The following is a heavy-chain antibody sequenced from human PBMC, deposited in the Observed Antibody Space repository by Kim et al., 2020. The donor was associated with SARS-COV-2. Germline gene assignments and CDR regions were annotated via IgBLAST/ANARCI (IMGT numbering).Heavy chain of an antibody. CDR1: GGSLSGYY. V-gene: IGHV4-34*01. CDR3: ARGRRHYFGSGSYLY. D-gene: IGHD3-10*01. J-gene: IGHJ4*02. Sequence: SETLSLTCAVYGGSLSGYYWSWIRQPPGKGLEWIGEINDGGSTNHNPSLKSRVTISVDTSRNQFSLSLSSVTAADTAVYYCARGRRHYFGSGSYLYWGPGTLVIVSS. CDR2: INDGGST.